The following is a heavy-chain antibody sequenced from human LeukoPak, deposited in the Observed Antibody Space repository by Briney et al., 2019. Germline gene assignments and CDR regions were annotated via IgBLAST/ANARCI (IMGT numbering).Heavy chain of an antibody. CDR1: GFTFSSYW. CDR3: ARAGRGLRYFDWLTHDY. J-gene: IGHJ4*02. D-gene: IGHD3-9*01. Sequence: PGGCLRLSCAASGFTFSSYWMHWVRQAPGKGLMWVSRINSDGSGTNYADSVKGRFTISRDNAKNTVYLQMNSLRAEDTAVYYCARAGRGLRYFDWLTHDYWGKGTRVTVSS. V-gene: IGHV3-74*01. CDR2: INSDGSGT.